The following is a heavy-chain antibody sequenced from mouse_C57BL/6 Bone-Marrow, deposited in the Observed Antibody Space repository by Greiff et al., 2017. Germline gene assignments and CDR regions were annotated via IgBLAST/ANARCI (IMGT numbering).Heavy chain of an antibody. J-gene: IGHJ2*01. CDR1: GYSITSGYY. V-gene: IGHV3-6*01. Sequence: EVKLQESGPGLVKPSQSLSLTCSVTGYSITSGYYWNWIRQFPGNKLEWMGYISYDGSNNYNPSLKNRISITRDTSKNQFFLKLNSVTTEDTATYYCASNYYGSSYDPLWDYWGQGTTLTVSS. CDR3: ASNYYGSSYDPLWDY. D-gene: IGHD1-1*01. CDR2: ISYDGSN.